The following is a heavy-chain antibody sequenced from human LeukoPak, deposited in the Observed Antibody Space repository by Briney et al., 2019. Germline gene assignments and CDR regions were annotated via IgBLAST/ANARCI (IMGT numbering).Heavy chain of an antibody. CDR1: GFTFSSYW. D-gene: IGHD1-26*01. V-gene: IGHV3-74*01. J-gene: IGHJ4*02. Sequence: GGSLRLSCAASGFTFSSYWMHWVRQAPGKGLVWVSRINSDGSSTSYADSVKGRFTISRDNAKNTLYLQMNSLRAEDTAVYYCAPLAGVGATFDYWGQGTLVTVSS. CDR3: APLAGVGATFDY. CDR2: INSDGSST.